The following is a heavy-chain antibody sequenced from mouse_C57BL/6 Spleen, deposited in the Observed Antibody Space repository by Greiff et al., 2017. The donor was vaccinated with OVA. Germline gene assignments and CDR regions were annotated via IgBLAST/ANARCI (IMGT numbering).Heavy chain of an antibody. CDR2: IYPRSGNT. CDR3: ARDPNDYAFAY. CDR1: GYTFTSYG. V-gene: IGHV1-81*01. J-gene: IGHJ3*01. Sequence: VQGVESGAELARPGASVKLSCKASGYTFTSYGISWVKQRTGQGLEWIGEIYPRSGNTYYNEKFKGKATLTADKSSSTAYMELRSLTSEDSAVYFCARDPNDYAFAYWGQGTLVTVSA. D-gene: IGHD2-4*01.